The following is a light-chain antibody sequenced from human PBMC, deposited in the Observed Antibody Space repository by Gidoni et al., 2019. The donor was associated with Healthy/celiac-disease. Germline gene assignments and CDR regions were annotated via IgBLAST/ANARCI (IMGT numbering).Light chain of an antibody. CDR3: SSFTTSTTLV. CDR2: DVS. CDR1: SSDVGGYNY. J-gene: IGLJ2*01. Sequence: QSALTQPASVSGSPGQSITLSCTGTSSDVGGYNYVSWYQQHPGKAPKLMIDDVSNRPSGVSNRFSGSKSGNTASLTISGLQAEDEAGYYCSSFTTSTTLVFGGGTKLTVL. V-gene: IGLV2-14*03.